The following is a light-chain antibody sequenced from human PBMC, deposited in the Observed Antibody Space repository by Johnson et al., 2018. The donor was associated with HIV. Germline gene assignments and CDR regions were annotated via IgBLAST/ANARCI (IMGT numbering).Light chain of an antibody. CDR3: ETWDNSLTTGAV. CDR2: ENN. J-gene: IGLJ1*01. Sequence: QLVLTQPPSVSAAPGQKVTISCSGSKSNIGNNYVSWYQQLPGAAPKLLIYENNQRPSGIPDRFSGSKSGTSATLGITGLQTEDEADYYCETWDNSLTTGAVFGTGTKVTVL. V-gene: IGLV1-51*02. CDR1: KSNIGNNY.